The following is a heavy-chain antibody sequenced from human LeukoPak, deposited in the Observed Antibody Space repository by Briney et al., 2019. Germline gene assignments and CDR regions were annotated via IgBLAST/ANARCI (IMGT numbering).Heavy chain of an antibody. V-gene: IGHV3-74*01. Sequence: GGSLRLSCAASGFTFSSYWMHWVRQAPGKGLVWVSRINSDGSSTSYADSVKGRFTTSRDNAKNTLYLQMNSLRAEDTAVYYCARGYDILTGYYKGGYFDYWGQGTLVTVSS. D-gene: IGHD3-9*01. CDR2: INSDGSST. CDR3: ARGYDILTGYYKGGYFDY. J-gene: IGHJ4*02. CDR1: GFTFSSYW.